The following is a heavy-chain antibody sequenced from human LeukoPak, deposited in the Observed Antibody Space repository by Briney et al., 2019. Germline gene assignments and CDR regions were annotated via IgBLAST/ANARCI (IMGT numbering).Heavy chain of an antibody. J-gene: IGHJ4*02. D-gene: IGHD5-12*01. Sequence: GGSLRLSCAASGFTFSGYWMSWVRQAPGKGLEWVANINQDGSEKYYVDSVKGRFTISRDNSKNTLYLQMNSLRAEDTAVYYCARGPSGYHNTGGQGTLVTVSS. CDR3: ARGPSGYHNT. CDR1: GFTFSGYW. CDR2: INQDGSEK. V-gene: IGHV3-7*01.